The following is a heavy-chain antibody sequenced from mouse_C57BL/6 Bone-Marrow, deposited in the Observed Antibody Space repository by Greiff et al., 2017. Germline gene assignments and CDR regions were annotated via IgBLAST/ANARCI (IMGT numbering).Heavy chain of an antibody. CDR2: ILPGSGST. CDR3: ARFGILWLRPYYFDY. CDR1: GYTFTGYW. V-gene: IGHV1-9*01. J-gene: IGHJ2*01. D-gene: IGHD2-2*01. Sequence: QVQLKESGAELMKPGASVKLSCKATGYTFTGYWLEWVKQRPGHGLEWIGEILPGSGSTNYNEKFKGKATFTADTSSNTAYMQLSSLTTEDSAIYYCARFGILWLRPYYFDYWGQGTTLTVSS.